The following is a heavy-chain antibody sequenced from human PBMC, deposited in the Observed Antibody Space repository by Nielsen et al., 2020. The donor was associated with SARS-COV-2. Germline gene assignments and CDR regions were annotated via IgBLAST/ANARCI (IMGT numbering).Heavy chain of an antibody. CDR2: ISSSSSTI. V-gene: IGHV3-48*01. D-gene: IGHD6-13*01. J-gene: IGHJ4*02. Sequence: GESLKISCAASGFTFSSYSMNWVRQAPGKGLEWVSYISSSSSTIYYVDSVKGRFTISRDNSRNTLYLQMNSLRVEDTAIYYCTKFTRVSSNWSNFHYWGQGTLVTVSS. CDR3: TKFTRVSSNWSNFHY. CDR1: GFTFSSYS.